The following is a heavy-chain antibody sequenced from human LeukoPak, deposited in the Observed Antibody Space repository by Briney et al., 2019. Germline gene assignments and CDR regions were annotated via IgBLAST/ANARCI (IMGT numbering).Heavy chain of an antibody. Sequence: GSLRLSCAASGFTFSDYYMSWIRQPPGKGLEWIGEINHSESTNYNPSHKSRVTISIDTSKNQFSLKLNSVTAADTAVYYCARRGSYLKGYNWFDPWGQGTLVTVSS. CDR2: INHSEST. J-gene: IGHJ5*02. D-gene: IGHD1-26*01. V-gene: IGHV4-34*01. CDR3: ARRGSYLKGYNWFDP. CDR1: GFTFSDYY.